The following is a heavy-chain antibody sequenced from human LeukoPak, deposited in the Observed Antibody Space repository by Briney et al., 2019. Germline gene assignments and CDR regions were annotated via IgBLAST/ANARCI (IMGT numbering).Heavy chain of an antibody. D-gene: IGHD6-6*01. J-gene: IGHJ4*02. CDR2: IWSDGSNK. CDR3: ARDPVENSRSSDLYYFQY. Sequence: GGSLRPSCAASGFRFSTYGMHWVRQAPGKGPEWVAVIWSDGSNKYYSDSLKGRFTISRDNSKNTLYLQMNSLRADDTAIYYCARDPVENSRSSDLYYFQYWGQGTLVTVSS. V-gene: IGHV3-33*01. CDR1: GFRFSTYG.